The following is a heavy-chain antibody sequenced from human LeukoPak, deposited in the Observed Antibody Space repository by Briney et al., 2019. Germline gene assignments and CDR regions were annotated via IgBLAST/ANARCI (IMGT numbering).Heavy chain of an antibody. D-gene: IGHD5-18*01. CDR1: GGTFSSYT. J-gene: IGHJ4*02. CDR2: IIPILGIA. V-gene: IGHV1-69*02. Sequence: AASVKASCKASGGTFSSYTISWVRQAPGQGLEWMGRIIPILGIANYAQKFQGRVTITTDESTSTAYMELSSLRSEDTAVYYCARTGQRGYSYGYFDYWGQGTLVTVSS. CDR3: ARTGQRGYSYGYFDY.